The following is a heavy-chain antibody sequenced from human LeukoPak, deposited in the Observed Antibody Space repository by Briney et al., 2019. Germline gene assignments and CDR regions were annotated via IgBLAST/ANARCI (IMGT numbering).Heavy chain of an antibody. J-gene: IGHJ6*03. Sequence: PSETLSLTCSVSGASISSGSNYWGWIRQPPGKTLEWIGSIYYSGSTYYNPSLKSRVIIIIDTPKNHFSLTLSSVTAADTAVYYCARDGGYSYGYFDYYYYMDVWGEGTTVTVPS. CDR1: GASISSGSNY. CDR2: IYYSGST. D-gene: IGHD5-18*01. CDR3: ARDGGYSYGYFDYYYYMDV. V-gene: IGHV4-39*07.